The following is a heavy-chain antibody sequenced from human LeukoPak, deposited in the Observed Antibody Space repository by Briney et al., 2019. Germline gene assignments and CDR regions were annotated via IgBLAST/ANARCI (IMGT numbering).Heavy chain of an antibody. CDR3: ARRGDGYCSSTSCYEGCYFDY. J-gene: IGHJ4*02. D-gene: IGHD2-2*03. V-gene: IGHV3-21*01. Sequence: GGSLRLSCAASGFTFSSYSMNWVRQAPGKGLEWVSSISSSSSYIYYADLVKGRFTISRDNAKNSLYLQMNSLRAEDTAVYYCARRGDGYCSSTSCYEGCYFDYWGQGTLVTVSS. CDR1: GFTFSSYS. CDR2: ISSSSSYI.